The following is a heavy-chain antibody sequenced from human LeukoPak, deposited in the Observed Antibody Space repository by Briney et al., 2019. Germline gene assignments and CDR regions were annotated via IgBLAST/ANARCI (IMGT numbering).Heavy chain of an antibody. Sequence: PSETLSLTCTVSGGSISSYYWSWIRQPPGKGLEWIGYIYYSGSTNYNPSLKGRVTISVDTSKNQFSLKLSSVTAADTAVYYCARVGGWIDYWGQGTLVTVSS. CDR3: ARVGGWIDY. D-gene: IGHD6-19*01. CDR1: GGSISSYY. CDR2: IYYSGST. V-gene: IGHV4-59*01. J-gene: IGHJ4*02.